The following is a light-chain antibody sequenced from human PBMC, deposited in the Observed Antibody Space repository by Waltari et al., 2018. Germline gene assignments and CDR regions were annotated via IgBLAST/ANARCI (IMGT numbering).Light chain of an antibody. Sequence: QLVLTQSPSASASLGASVKPTCTLSSGHSTNVIAWHQQQPEKGPRYWMKVNSNGSHSKGDEMPDRFSGSSSGAERYLTISSLQSEDEADYYCQTGGHGTWVFGGGTKLTVL. CDR3: QTGGHGTWV. J-gene: IGLJ3*02. CDR2: VNSNGSH. CDR1: SGHSTNV. V-gene: IGLV4-69*02.